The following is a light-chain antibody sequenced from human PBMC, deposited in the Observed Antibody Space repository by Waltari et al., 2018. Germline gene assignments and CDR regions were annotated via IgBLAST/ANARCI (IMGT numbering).Light chain of an antibody. V-gene: IGLV2-14*01. CDR1: SSDVGGYGF. CDR3: NSYISTTTPYV. J-gene: IGLJ1*01. Sequence: QSALTQPASVSGSPGQSITISCTGTSSDVGGYGFVSWYQQYPGKAPKLMIYEVTNRPSGVSNRFSGSKSGNTASLTISGLQAEDEADYYCNSYISTTTPYVFGSGTKVTVL. CDR2: EVT.